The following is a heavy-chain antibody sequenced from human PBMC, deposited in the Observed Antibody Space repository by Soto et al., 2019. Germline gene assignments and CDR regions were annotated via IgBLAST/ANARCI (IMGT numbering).Heavy chain of an antibody. D-gene: IGHD6-19*01. J-gene: IGHJ4*02. CDR1: GFTFSSYG. V-gene: IGHV3-30*18. Sequence: GGSLRLSCAASGFTFSSYGMHWVRQAPGKGLEWVAVISYDGSNKYYADSVKGRFTISRDNSKNTLYLQMNSLRAEDTAVYYCAKDQWLTGSGEFDSWGQGTLVTVSS. CDR3: AKDQWLTGSGEFDS. CDR2: ISYDGSNK.